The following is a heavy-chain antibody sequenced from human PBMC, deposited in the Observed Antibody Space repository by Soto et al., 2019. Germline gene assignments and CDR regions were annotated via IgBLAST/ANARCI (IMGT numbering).Heavy chain of an antibody. CDR2: ISYDGSNK. D-gene: IGHD5-18*01. Sequence: GGSLRLSCAASGFTFSSYGMHWVRQAPGKGLEWVAVISYDGSNKYYADSVKGRFTISRDNSKNTLYLQMNSLRAEDTAVYYCARGTAGYSYDNGVDPWGQGTLVTVSS. CDR1: GFTFSSYG. V-gene: IGHV3-30*03. J-gene: IGHJ5*02. CDR3: ARGTAGYSYDNGVDP.